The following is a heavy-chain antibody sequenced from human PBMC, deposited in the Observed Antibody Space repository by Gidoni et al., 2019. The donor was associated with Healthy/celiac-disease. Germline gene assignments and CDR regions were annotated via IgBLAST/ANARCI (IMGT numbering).Heavy chain of an antibody. V-gene: IGHV3-30*03. CDR1: GFTFSSYG. Sequence: QVQLVESGGGVVQPGRSLRLSCAASGFTFSSYGMHWVRQAPGKGLEWVGVISYDGSNKYYADSVKGRFTISRDNSKNTLYLQMNSLRAEDTAVYYCASSIFGVVTHLDYWGQGTLVTVSS. CDR3: ASSIFGVVTHLDY. CDR2: ISYDGSNK. D-gene: IGHD3-3*01. J-gene: IGHJ4*02.